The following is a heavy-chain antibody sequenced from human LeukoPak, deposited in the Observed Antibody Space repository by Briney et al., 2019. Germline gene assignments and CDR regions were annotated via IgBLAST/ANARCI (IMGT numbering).Heavy chain of an antibody. V-gene: IGHV3-48*02. Sequence: GGSLRLSCAASGFTFSLYTMIWVRQAPGKGLEWVSYISSNSRTIYYADSVEGRFSISRDNAKKSLYLQMNSLRNEGTAVYYCARDRLSGSDWFDPWGQGTLVTVSS. D-gene: IGHD5-12*01. CDR2: ISSNSRTI. CDR3: ARDRLSGSDWFDP. J-gene: IGHJ5*02. CDR1: GFTFSLYT.